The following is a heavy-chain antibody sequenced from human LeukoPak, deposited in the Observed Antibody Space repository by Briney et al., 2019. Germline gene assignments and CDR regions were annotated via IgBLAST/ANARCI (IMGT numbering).Heavy chain of an antibody. Sequence: GGSLRLSCAASGFSFSNAWMNWVRQAPGKGLEWVGRIKSKDDGGTTDYAAPVKGRLTMSRDDSKNTLFLQMNNLQTEDAAVYYCTTRGIVGTSLGDFWGQGTLVTVSS. CDR2: IKSKDDGGTT. CDR1: GFSFSNAW. J-gene: IGHJ4*02. V-gene: IGHV3-15*01. D-gene: IGHD1-26*01. CDR3: TTRGIVGTSLGDF.